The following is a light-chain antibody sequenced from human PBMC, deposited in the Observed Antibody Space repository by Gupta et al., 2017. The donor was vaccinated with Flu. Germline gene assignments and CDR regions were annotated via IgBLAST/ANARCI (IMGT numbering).Light chain of an antibody. CDR3: QQYGSSAWT. J-gene: IGKJ1*01. CDR2: GAS. V-gene: IGKV3-20*01. CDR1: QSVSSSY. Sequence: SVLTQSPGTLSSSPGARATLSCRASQSVSSSYLAWYQQKPGQAPRPLIYGASSRATGIPDRFSGSGSGTDFTLTIIRLEPEDFAVYYCQQYGSSAWTFGQGTKVEIK.